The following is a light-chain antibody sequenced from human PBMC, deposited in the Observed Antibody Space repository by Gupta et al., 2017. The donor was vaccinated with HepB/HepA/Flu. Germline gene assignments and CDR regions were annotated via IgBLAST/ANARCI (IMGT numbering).Light chain of an antibody. CDR2: LGS. CDR1: QSLLHSTGYNY. V-gene: IGKV2-28*01. CDR3: MQALQTPTCS. J-gene: IGKJ2*04. Sequence: MVMTRSPLSLPVTPGEPASISCRSSQSLLHSTGYNYLDWYLQKPGQSPQLLIYLGSNRASGGPARFSGSGSCTDFTLKISRVEADDVGVYYCMQALQTPTCSFGQGTKLEIK.